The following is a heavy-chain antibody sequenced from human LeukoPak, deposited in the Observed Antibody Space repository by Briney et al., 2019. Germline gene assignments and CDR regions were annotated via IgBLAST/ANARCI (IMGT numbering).Heavy chain of an antibody. J-gene: IGHJ4*02. Sequence: GGSLRLSCAASGFTFSSYSMNWVRQAPGKGLEWISYISGGAGTIYYADSVRGRFTISRDNAKNSLSLQMNSLRAEDTAVYYYATSPDHDYGDLRDYWGQGTLVTVSS. CDR1: GFTFSSYS. CDR3: ATSPDHDYGDLRDY. V-gene: IGHV3-48*04. D-gene: IGHD4-17*01. CDR2: ISGGAGTI.